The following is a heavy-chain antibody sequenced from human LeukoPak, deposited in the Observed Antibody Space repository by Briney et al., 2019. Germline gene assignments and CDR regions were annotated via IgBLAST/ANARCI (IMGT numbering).Heavy chain of an antibody. V-gene: IGHV3-23*01. Sequence: GGSLRLSCAAAGFTVSTSAMSWVRQAPGKGLEWVSGISGSGGGTYYADSVKDRFSISRDISKNTLYLQMNSLRAEDTAIYYCAKDGKTRNWNYFQAKPVYWGQGTLVTVSS. J-gene: IGHJ4*02. CDR1: GFTVSTSA. D-gene: IGHD1-7*01. CDR2: ISGSGGGT. CDR3: AKDGKTRNWNYFQAKPVY.